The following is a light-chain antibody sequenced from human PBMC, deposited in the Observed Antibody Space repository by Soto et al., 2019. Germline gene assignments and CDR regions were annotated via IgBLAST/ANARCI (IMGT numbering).Light chain of an antibody. CDR1: QTISKNY. J-gene: IGKJ1*01. V-gene: IGKV3-20*01. Sequence: EIVLTQSPGTLSLSPGDRATLSCRASQTISKNYLACYQQKPGQAPRLLIYDASSRATGIPDRFSGSGSGTTFTLTISRLEPEDFAVYYCQQCATPPLTFGQGTKVEIK. CDR3: QQCATPPLT. CDR2: DAS.